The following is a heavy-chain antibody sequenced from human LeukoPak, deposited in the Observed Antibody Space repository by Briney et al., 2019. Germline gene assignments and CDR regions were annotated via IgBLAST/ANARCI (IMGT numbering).Heavy chain of an antibody. Sequence: SETLSLTRTVSGGSISNYYWSWIRRSPGKGLEWIGYTSYSGSTNYNPSLKSRATISIDTSKNQFSLKLTSVTAADTAVYYCAINDGSGSYYKSDYWGQGTLVTVSS. D-gene: IGHD3-10*01. CDR1: GGSISNYY. CDR3: AINDGSGSYYKSDY. J-gene: IGHJ4*02. CDR2: TSYSGST. V-gene: IGHV4-59*12.